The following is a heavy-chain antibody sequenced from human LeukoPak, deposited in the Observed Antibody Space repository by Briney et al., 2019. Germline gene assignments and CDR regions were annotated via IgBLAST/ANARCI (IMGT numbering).Heavy chain of an antibody. V-gene: IGHV3-11*04. CDR2: ISSSGSTI. D-gene: IGHD2-21*02. CDR1: GFTFSDYY. CDR3: ARVHGLYCGGDCYSDAFDI. J-gene: IGHJ3*02. Sequence: GGSLRLSCAASGFTFSDYYMSWIRQAPGKGLEWVSYISSSGSTIYYADSVKGRFTISRDNAKNSLYLQMNSLRAEDTAVYYCARVHGLYCGGDCYSDAFDIWGQGTMVTVSS.